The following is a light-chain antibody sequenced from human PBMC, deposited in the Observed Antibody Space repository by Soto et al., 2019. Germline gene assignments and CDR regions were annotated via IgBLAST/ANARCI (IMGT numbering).Light chain of an antibody. CDR1: SSDVGGYNY. Sequence: QSVLTQPASVSGSPGQSITISCTGTSSDVGGYNYVSWYQQHPGKAPKLMIYDVSNRPSGVSNRFSGSKSANTASLTISWIQAEDEADYYCSSYTGSSTYVVFGGGTKLTVL. V-gene: IGLV2-14*01. CDR3: SSYTGSSTYVV. J-gene: IGLJ2*01. CDR2: DVS.